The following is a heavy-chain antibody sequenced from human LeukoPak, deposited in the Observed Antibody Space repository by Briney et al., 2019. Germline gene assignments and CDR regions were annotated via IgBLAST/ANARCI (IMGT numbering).Heavy chain of an antibody. J-gene: IGHJ4*02. Sequence: PGGSLRLSCAASGFTFSSYEMNWVRQAPGKGLEWVSYISSSGSTIYYADSVKGRFTISRDNAKNTLYLQMNSLRAEDTAVYYCARGDDSGSYYFDYWGQGTLVTVSS. CDR2: ISSSGSTI. D-gene: IGHD1-26*01. V-gene: IGHV3-48*03. CDR3: ARGDDSGSYYFDY. CDR1: GFTFSSYE.